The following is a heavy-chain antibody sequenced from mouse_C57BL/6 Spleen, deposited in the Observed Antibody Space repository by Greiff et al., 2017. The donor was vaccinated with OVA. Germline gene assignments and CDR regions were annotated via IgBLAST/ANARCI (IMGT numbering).Heavy chain of an antibody. V-gene: IGHV1-80*01. CDR1: GYAFSSYW. D-gene: IGHD2-1*01. CDR3: AREGNYAYAMGY. CDR2: IYPGDGDT. J-gene: IGHJ4*01. Sequence: QVQLKESGAELVKPGASVKISCKASGYAFSSYWMNWVKQRPGKGLEWIGQIYPGDGDTNYNGKLKGKATLTADNSSSTASMQLSSLTSEDSAVYFCAREGNYAYAMGYWGQGTSVTVSS.